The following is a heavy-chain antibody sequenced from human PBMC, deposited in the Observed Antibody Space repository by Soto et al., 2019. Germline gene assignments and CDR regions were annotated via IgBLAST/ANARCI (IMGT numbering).Heavy chain of an antibody. J-gene: IGHJ5*02. CDR3: TKEHSNYPDNWFDP. CDR1: GFSFSNYA. D-gene: IGHD4-4*01. V-gene: IGHV3-23*01. Sequence: EVQLLVCGGGSVQPGGSLRLSCAASGFSFSNYAMSWVRQAPGTGLEWVSAIDSGGGSTYYAASVKGRFSISRDNSMNTLYLQMNSLRAEVTAMYYCTKEHSNYPDNWFDPWGQGTLVTVSS. CDR2: IDSGGGST.